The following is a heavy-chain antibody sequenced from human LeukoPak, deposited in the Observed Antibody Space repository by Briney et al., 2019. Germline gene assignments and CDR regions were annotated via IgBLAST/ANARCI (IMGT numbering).Heavy chain of an antibody. CDR1: GFTFSIYG. CDR2: ITFDTSNT. CDR3: ARDRSNYSGCSSCPYY. Sequence: PGGSLRLSCAASGFTFSIYGIHWGRQAPGKGLGWVAIITFDTSNTNYAETFRGRFTITTDNSTSTVYMQVNSLRAEDTAMYYCARDRSNYSGCSSCPYYWGQGTLVTVSS. V-gene: IGHV3-30*03. J-gene: IGHJ4*02. D-gene: IGHD2-15*01.